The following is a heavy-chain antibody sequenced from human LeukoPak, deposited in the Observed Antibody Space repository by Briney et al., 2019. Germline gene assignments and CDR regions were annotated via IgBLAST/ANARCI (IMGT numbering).Heavy chain of an antibody. D-gene: IGHD3-10*01. Sequence: GGSLRLSCAASGFTVSSNYMSWVRQAPGKGLEWVSSISTSSIYIYYADSMKGRFTISRDNAKNSLYLQMNSLRVEDTAIYYCARVPMVRGIVTDAFDIWGQGTMVTVSS. CDR1: GFTVSSNY. V-gene: IGHV3-21*01. CDR3: ARVPMVRGIVTDAFDI. CDR2: ISTSSIYI. J-gene: IGHJ3*02.